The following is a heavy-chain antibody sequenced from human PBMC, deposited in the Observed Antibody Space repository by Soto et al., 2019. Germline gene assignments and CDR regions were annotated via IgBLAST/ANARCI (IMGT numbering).Heavy chain of an antibody. V-gene: IGHV3-33*06. CDR3: AKPRGGQPGPFDG. J-gene: IGHJ4*02. D-gene: IGHD3-16*01. CDR2: IWYDGSST. Sequence: PGGSLRLSCAASGFTFSSLGMHWVRQAPGKGLEWVAVIWYDGSSTYYADSVKGRFTISRDNSKNTLYLQMNSLRVEDTAVYYCAKPRGGQPGPFDGWGQGTLVTVSS. CDR1: GFTFSSLG.